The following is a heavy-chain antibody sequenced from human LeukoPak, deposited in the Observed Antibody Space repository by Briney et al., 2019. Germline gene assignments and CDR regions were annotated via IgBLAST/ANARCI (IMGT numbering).Heavy chain of an antibody. V-gene: IGHV1-24*01. CDR2: FDPEDGET. J-gene: IGHJ6*02. D-gene: IGHD6-19*01. Sequence: VKVSCXXXGYTXTELSMHWVRQAPGKGLEWMGGFDPEDGETIYAQKFQGRVTMTEDTSTDTAYMELSSLRSEDTAVYYCATCFRIAVAGTYYYYYGMDVWGQGTTVTVSS. CDR3: ATCFRIAVAGTYYYYYGMDV. CDR1: GYTXTELS.